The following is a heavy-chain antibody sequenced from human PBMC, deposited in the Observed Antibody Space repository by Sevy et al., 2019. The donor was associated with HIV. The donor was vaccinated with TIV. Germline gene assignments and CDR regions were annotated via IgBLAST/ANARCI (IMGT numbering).Heavy chain of an antibody. CDR1: GGPINDDAYS. J-gene: IGHJ4*02. D-gene: IGHD3-10*01. V-gene: IGHV4-30-2*01. CDR3: ARAPYGPGSYGQPFDH. Sequence: SETPSLTCVVSGGPINDDAYSWSWIRQPPGEGLEWIGYVYESENTYYNPSLESRITISLDWSRNQFSLELRSVTAADTAVYYCARAPYGPGSYGQPFDHWGQGILVTVSS. CDR2: VYESENT.